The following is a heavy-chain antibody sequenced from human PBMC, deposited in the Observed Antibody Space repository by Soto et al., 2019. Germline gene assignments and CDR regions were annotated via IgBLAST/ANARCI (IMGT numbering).Heavy chain of an antibody. J-gene: IGHJ4*02. CDR2: ISTDGSIT. D-gene: IGHD2-8*01. Sequence: PGGSLRLSCAASGLIFSNYKMHWVRQAPGKGLVWVSRISTDGSITDYADSVKGRFTVSRDNAKNTLYLQMNSLRADDTAVYYCARDTNGLHYWGQGTLVTVSS. CDR3: ARDTNGLHY. CDR1: GLIFSNYK. V-gene: IGHV3-74*01.